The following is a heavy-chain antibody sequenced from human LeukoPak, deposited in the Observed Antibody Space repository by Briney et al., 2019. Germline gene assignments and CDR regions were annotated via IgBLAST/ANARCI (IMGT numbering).Heavy chain of an antibody. V-gene: IGHV3-7*01. D-gene: IGHD6-19*01. Sequence: GGSLRLSCAASGFTFSSYWMSWVRQAPGKGLEWVANIKQDGSEKYYVDPVKGRFTISRDNAKNSLYLQMNSLRDEDTAVYYCARGSVAATYYYYGMDVWGQGTTVTVSS. CDR2: IKQDGSEK. CDR1: GFTFSSYW. CDR3: ARGSVAATYYYYGMDV. J-gene: IGHJ6*02.